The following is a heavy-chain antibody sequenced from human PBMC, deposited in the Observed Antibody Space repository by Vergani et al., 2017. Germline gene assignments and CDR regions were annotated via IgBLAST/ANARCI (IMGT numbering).Heavy chain of an antibody. CDR1: GYTFTSYY. CDR3: ARDQCCSGGCCGSWFDP. V-gene: IGHV1-46*01. D-gene: IGHD2-15*01. J-gene: IGHJ5*02. CDR2: INPSGGST. Sequence: QVQLVQSGAEVKKPGASVKVSCKASGYTFTSYYMHWVRQAPGQGLEWMGIINPSGGSTSYAQKFQGRVTMTRDTSTSTVYMELSSLRAEDTAVYYCARDQCCSGGCCGSWFDPWGQGTLVTVSS.